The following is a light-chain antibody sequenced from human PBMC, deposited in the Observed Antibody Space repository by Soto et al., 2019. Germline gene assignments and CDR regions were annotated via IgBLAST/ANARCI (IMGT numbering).Light chain of an antibody. CDR3: QQYGTSPQWT. Sequence: EIVLTQSPATLSLSLGERATLSCRASQSVSSSYLAWYQQKPGQAPRLLIYGASSRATGIPDRFSGSGSGTDFTLTISRLEPEDFAVYYCQQYGTSPQWTFGQGTKVEIK. CDR1: QSVSSSY. J-gene: IGKJ1*01. CDR2: GAS. V-gene: IGKV3-20*01.